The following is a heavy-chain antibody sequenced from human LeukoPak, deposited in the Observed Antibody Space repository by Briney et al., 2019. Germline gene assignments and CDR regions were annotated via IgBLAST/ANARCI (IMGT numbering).Heavy chain of an antibody. J-gene: IGHJ4*02. CDR3: ARENSNSWYLDY. CDR1: GGSISTYY. V-gene: IGHV4-59*01. CDR2: IYNSGST. D-gene: IGHD6-13*01. Sequence: SETLSLTCTVSGGSISTYYWSWIRQPPGKGLEWIGYIYNSGSTNYNPSLKSRVTISVDTSKNQFSLKLSSVTAADTAVYHCARENSNSWYLDYWGQGTLVTVSS.